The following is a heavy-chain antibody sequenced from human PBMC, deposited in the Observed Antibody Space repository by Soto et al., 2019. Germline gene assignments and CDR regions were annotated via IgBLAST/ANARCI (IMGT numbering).Heavy chain of an antibody. CDR1: GFSFRSYG. CDR2: IWHDGNNK. CDR3: ARDRLTGTAEWHSLDS. J-gene: IGHJ4*02. V-gene: IGHV3-33*01. D-gene: IGHD7-27*01. Sequence: PGGSLRRSCASSGFSFRSYGMTWVRQAPGKGLEWVAVIWHDGNNKYHADSVQGRFTVSRDNSKNTLYLQMNYLRPEDTAVYYCARDRLTGTAEWHSLDSWGQGTQVTVSS.